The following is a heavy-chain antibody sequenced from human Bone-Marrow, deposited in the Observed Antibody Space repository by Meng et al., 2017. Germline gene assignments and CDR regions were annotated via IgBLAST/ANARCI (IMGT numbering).Heavy chain of an antibody. J-gene: IGHJ5*02. D-gene: IGHD3-10*01. CDR1: GYTFTSYG. CDR2: ISAYNGNT. Sequence: ASVKVSCKASGYTFTSYGISWVRQAPGQGLEWMGWISAYNGNTNYAQKLQGRVTMTTDTSTSTAYMELRSLRSDDTAVYYCAGLLWFGELRGGFDPWGQGTLVTSPQ. V-gene: IGHV1-18*01. CDR3: AGLLWFGELRGGFDP.